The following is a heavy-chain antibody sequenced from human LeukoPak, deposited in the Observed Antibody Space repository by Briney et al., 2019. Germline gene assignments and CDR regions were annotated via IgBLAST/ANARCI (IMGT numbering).Heavy chain of an antibody. CDR1: GXSFSGYC. V-gene: IGHV4-34*01. J-gene: IGHJ4*02. Sequence: KPSETLSLTCALYGXSFSGYCWRWIRQPPGKGLEWIGEINHSGITTYNTSHKRRLKISVDTSKKQFSLKLNSVTAADTAVYYCAISHKWLLLDYWGQGALVTVSS. D-gene: IGHD2-15*01. CDR3: AISHKWLLLDY. CDR2: INHSGIT.